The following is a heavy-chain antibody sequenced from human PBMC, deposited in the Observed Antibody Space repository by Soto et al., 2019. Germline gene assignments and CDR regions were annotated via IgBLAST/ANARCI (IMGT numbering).Heavy chain of an antibody. V-gene: IGHV2-5*01. CDR2: PYWNLDK. D-gene: IGHD3-10*01. Sequence: QITLKESGPALMKPTQTPTLTCNFSGISLSSGGVGVGWIRQPPGKAPEWLALPYWNLDKLYNPSLKRRLTITRDTPKSPVVLTMSDMDPADTATYCCVGRVRNVGAEGHYNFDVWGRGTLVTVSS. CDR3: VGRVRNVGAEGHYNFDV. CDR1: GISLSSGGVG. J-gene: IGHJ4*01.